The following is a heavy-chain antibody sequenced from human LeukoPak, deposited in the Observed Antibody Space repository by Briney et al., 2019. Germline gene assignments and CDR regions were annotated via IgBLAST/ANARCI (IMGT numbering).Heavy chain of an antibody. CDR3: ARVGAYSSGWYSPYYFDY. CDR2: ISAYNGNT. D-gene: IGHD6-19*01. J-gene: IGHJ4*02. CDR1: GYTFTSYG. Sequence: ASVKVSCKASGYTFTSYGISWVRQAPGQGLEWMGWISAYNGNTNYAQKLQGRVTMTTDTSTSTAYMELRSLRSDDTAVYYCARVGAYSSGWYSPYYFDYWGQGTLVTVSS. V-gene: IGHV1-18*01.